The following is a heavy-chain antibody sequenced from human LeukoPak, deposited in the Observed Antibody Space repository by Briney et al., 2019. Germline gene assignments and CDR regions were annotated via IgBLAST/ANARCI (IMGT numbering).Heavy chain of an antibody. CDR2: INTNTGNP. Sequence: ASVKVSCKASGYTFTSYAMNWVRQAPGQGLEWMGWINTNTGNPTYAQGFTGRFVFSLGTSVSTAYLQISSLKAEDTAVYYCARENYYGSGSYYIRAIIDYWGQGTLVTVSS. V-gene: IGHV7-4-1*02. CDR3: ARENYYGSGSYYIRAIIDY. D-gene: IGHD3-10*01. J-gene: IGHJ4*02. CDR1: GYTFTSYA.